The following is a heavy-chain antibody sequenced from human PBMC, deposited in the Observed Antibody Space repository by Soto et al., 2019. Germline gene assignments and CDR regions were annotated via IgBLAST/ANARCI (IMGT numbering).Heavy chain of an antibody. CDR2: IFWDDDK. Sequence: GSGPTLVNPTQPLTLTCTFSGFPLSTSGVAVGWIRQAPRKAPEWPAFIFWDDDKRYSPSLENRLTITKDTSKNQVVLTMTNMDPLDTATYYCARIFDFWSGYSFSYWGRGTLVTVSS. CDR3: ARIFDFWSGYSFSY. CDR1: GFPLSTSGVA. V-gene: IGHV2-5*02. D-gene: IGHD3-3*01. J-gene: IGHJ4*02.